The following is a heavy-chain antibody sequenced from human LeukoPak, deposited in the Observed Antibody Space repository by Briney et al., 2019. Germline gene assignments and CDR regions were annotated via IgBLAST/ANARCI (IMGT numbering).Heavy chain of an antibody. V-gene: IGHV1-69*05. CDR1: GGTFSSYA. D-gene: IGHD3-3*01. CDR3: ARNPYDFWSGYYTGHNWFDP. J-gene: IGHJ5*02. Sequence: ASVKVSCKASGGTFSSYAISWVRQAPGQGLEWMGGSIPIFGTANYAQKSQGRVTITTDESTSTAYMELSSLRSEDTAVYYCARNPYDFWSGYYTGHNWFDPWGQGTLVTVSS. CDR2: SIPIFGTA.